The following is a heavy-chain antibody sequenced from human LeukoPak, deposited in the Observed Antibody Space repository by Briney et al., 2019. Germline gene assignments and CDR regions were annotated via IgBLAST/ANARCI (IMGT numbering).Heavy chain of an antibody. D-gene: IGHD2-21*01. V-gene: IGHV4-59*08. Sequence: PSETLSLTCTVSGGSISSYYWSWIRQPPGKGLEWIGYIYYSGSTNYNPSLKSRVTISVDTSKNQFSLKLSSVTAADTAVYYCARHATAISTYYGMDVWGQGTTVTASS. CDR3: ARHATAISTYYGMDV. CDR1: GGSISSYY. CDR2: IYYSGST. J-gene: IGHJ6*02.